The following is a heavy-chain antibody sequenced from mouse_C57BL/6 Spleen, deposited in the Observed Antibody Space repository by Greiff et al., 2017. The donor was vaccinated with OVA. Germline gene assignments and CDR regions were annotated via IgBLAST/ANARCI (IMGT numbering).Heavy chain of an antibody. V-gene: IGHV1-53*01. Sequence: QVQLQQPGTELVKPGASVKLSCKASGYTFTSYWMHWVKQRPGQGLAWIGNINPSNGGTNYNEKFKSKATLTVDKSSSTAYMQLNSLRSADSAVYFCARAYYYGSRGDYFDYWGQGTTLTVSS. D-gene: IGHD1-1*01. CDR3: ARAYYYGSRGDYFDY. CDR1: GYTFTSYW. J-gene: IGHJ2*01. CDR2: INPSNGGT.